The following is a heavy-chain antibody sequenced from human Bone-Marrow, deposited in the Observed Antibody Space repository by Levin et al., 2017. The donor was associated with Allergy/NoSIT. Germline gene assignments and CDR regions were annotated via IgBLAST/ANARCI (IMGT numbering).Heavy chain of an antibody. D-gene: IGHD1-20*01. CDR2: ISSSSSTI. Sequence: GGSLRLSCAASGFTFSSYSMNWVRQAPGKGLEWVSYISSSSSTIYYADSVKGRFTISRDNAKNSLYLQMNSLRDEDTAVYYCARDSKDFVTGTVPDWFDPWGQGTLVTVSS. V-gene: IGHV3-48*02. CDR1: GFTFSSYS. J-gene: IGHJ5*02. CDR3: ARDSKDFVTGTVPDWFDP.